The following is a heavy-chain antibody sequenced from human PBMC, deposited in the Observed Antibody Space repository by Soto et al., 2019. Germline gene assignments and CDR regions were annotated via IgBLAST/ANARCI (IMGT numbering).Heavy chain of an antibody. J-gene: IGHJ5*02. Sequence: SDTLSLTCAVSGGSISSGGYSWSWIRQPPGKGLEWIGYIYHSGSTYYNPSLKSRVTISVDRSKNQFSLKLSSVTDADTAVYYCARVPDRWGQGTLVNVSS. V-gene: IGHV4-30-2*01. CDR1: GGSISSGGYS. CDR2: IYHSGST. D-gene: IGHD2-2*01. CDR3: ARVPDR.